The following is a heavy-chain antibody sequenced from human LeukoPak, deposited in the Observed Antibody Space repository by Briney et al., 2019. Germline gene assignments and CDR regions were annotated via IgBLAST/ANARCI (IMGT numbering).Heavy chain of an antibody. D-gene: IGHD6-6*01. Sequence: GSLRLSCAASGFTFSSYGMSWIRQPPGKGLEWIGEINHSGSTNYNPSLKSRVTISVDTSKNQFSLKLSSVTAADTAVYYCARAPGYSSSSGGLDPWGQGTLVTVSS. CDR3: ARAPGYSSSSGGLDP. CDR2: INHSGST. V-gene: IGHV4-34*01. J-gene: IGHJ5*02. CDR1: GFTFSSYG.